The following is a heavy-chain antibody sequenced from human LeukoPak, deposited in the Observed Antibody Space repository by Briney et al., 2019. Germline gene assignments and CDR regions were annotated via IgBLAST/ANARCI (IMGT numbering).Heavy chain of an antibody. Sequence: PSETLSLTCTVSGDSISGYYWSWIRQPPGKGLEWIGYVFSSGTTNYNPSLKGRVTLLVDTSKNQFSLELNSVTAADTAVYYCARDRYYYDTSGPPLDIWGQGTMVTVSS. CDR2: VFSSGTT. CDR1: GDSISGYY. D-gene: IGHD3-22*01. J-gene: IGHJ3*02. CDR3: ARDRYYYDTSGPPLDI. V-gene: IGHV4-59*01.